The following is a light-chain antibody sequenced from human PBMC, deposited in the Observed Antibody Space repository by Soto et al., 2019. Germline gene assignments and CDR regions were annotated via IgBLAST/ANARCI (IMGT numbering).Light chain of an antibody. V-gene: IGLV2-14*03. CDR3: SSARRDNTWV. CDR2: EVS. J-gene: IGLJ3*02. CDR1: SSDIGASTF. Sequence: QSVLTQPASVSESPGQSITISCTGTSSDIGASTFVSWYQQHPGKAPKLLIYEVSNRPSGISNRFSGSKSANTASLTISGLQAEDKADYYCSSARRDNTWVFGGGTKLTVL.